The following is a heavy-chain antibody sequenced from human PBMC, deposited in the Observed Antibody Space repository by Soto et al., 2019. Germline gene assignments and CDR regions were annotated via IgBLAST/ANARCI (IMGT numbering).Heavy chain of an antibody. CDR3: VRQGIGSLHGLVDV. Sequence: QVQLQQSGPGLVKPSETLSLTCTVSSGPSSSHNWGWIRQSPGRGLEWIGYVYKTGGTSYNPSLKSRVTVSADTSANPISLTLSFVTAADAAMYYCVRQGIGSLHGLVDVWGQGTTVSVSS. D-gene: IGHD2-15*01. CDR1: SGPSSSHN. CDR2: VYKTGGT. V-gene: IGHV4-59*08. J-gene: IGHJ6*02.